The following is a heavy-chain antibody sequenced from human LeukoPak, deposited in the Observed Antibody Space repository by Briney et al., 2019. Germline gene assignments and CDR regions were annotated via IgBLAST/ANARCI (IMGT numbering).Heavy chain of an antibody. CDR3: ARDYVVAAHYYYYYYMDV. D-gene: IGHD2-15*01. CDR2: ISYDGSNK. V-gene: IGHV3-30*04. J-gene: IGHJ6*03. CDR1: GFTFSSYA. Sequence: RGSLRLSCAASGFTFSSYAMHWVRQAPGKGLEWVAVISYDGSNKYYADSVKGRFTISRDNSKNTLYLQMNSLRAEDTAVYYCARDYVVAAHYYYYYYMDVWGKGTTVTVSS.